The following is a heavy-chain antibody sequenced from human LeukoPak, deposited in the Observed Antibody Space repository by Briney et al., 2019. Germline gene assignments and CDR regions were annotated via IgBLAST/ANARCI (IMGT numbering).Heavy chain of an antibody. CDR3: ARGRGRGHKENWFDP. Sequence: ASVKVSCKASGYTFTSYDINWVRQATGQGLEWMGWMDPNSGNTGYTQKFQGRVTMTRNTSISTAYMELSSLRSEDTAVYYCARGRGRGHKENWFDPWGQGTLVTVSS. CDR1: GYTFTSYD. CDR2: MDPNSGNT. V-gene: IGHV1-8*01. J-gene: IGHJ5*02.